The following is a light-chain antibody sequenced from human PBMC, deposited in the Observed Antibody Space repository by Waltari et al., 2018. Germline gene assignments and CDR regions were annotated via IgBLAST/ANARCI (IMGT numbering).Light chain of an antibody. CDR1: SSDSDVDTYNP. Sequence: QSALTQPASVSGSPGQSITISCSGMSSDSDVDTYNPVSWFQQHPGKAPKLVIYDVNNRPSGVSDRFSGSRSGNTASLTISRLQSEDEADYYCTSYTDNSVIFGGGTKLTVL. CDR2: DVN. J-gene: IGLJ2*01. V-gene: IGLV2-14*03. CDR3: TSYTDNSVI.